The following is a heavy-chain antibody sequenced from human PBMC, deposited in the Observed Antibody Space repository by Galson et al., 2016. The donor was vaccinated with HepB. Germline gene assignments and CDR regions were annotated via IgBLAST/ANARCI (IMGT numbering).Heavy chain of an antibody. CDR1: GVSITSNDW. V-gene: IGHV4-4*02. J-gene: IGHJ4*02. D-gene: IGHD2/OR15-2a*01. CDR2: SFHSGRV. Sequence: ETLSLTCAVSGVSITSNDWWSWVRQPPGQELEWIGQSFHSGRVNYTPSLASRVTISIDTSNNHFSLRLTSVTAADTALYYCARQYWGGPSDYWGQGTLVTVSS. CDR3: ARQYWGGPSDY.